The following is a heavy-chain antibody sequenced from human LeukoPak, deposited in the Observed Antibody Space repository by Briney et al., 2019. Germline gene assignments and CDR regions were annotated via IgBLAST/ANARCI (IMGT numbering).Heavy chain of an antibody. V-gene: IGHV3-48*02. CDR3: ARENIVVVTAIRDAFDI. Sequence: PGGSLRLSCAASGFTFSSYSMNWVRQAPGRGLEWASYISSGSSTIYYADSVKGRFTISRDNAKNSLCLQMNSLRDEDTAVYYCARENIVVVTAIRDAFDIWGQGTMVTVSS. CDR1: GFTFSSYS. D-gene: IGHD2-21*02. CDR2: ISSGSSTI. J-gene: IGHJ3*02.